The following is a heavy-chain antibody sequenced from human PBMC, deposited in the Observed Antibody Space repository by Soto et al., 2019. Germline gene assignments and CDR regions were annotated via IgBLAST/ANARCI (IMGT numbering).Heavy chain of an antibody. Sequence: SVKVSCKASGGTFSSYTISWVRQAPGQGLEWMGRIIPILGIANYAQKFQGRVTITADKSTSTAYMELSSLRSEDTAVYYCARDYMGMMSMVTTAPTPDYYYYMDVWGKGTTVTVSS. CDR3: ARDYMGMMSMVTTAPTPDYYYYMDV. CDR2: IIPILGIA. CDR1: GGTFSSYT. D-gene: IGHD4-17*01. V-gene: IGHV1-69*04. J-gene: IGHJ6*03.